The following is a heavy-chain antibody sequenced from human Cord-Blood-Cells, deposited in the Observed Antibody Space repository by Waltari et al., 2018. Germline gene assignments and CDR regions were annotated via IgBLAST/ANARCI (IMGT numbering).Heavy chain of an antibody. V-gene: IGHV1-2*04. CDR3: ARGGRSSGYYYYGMDV. D-gene: IGHD6-19*01. J-gene: IGHJ6*02. CDR1: GYTFPGRL. CDR2: INPNSGGT. Sequence: QVQPVPSGAGGKEPGAPVKGPLQASGYTFPGRLSHLVRTAPGQGLEWMGWINPNSGGTNYAQKFQGWVTMTRDTSISTAYMELSRLRSDDTAVYYCARGGRSSGYYYYGMDVWGQGTTVTVSS.